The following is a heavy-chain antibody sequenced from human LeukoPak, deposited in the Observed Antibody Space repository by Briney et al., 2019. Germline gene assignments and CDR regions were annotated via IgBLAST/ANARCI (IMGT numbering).Heavy chain of an antibody. D-gene: IGHD2-15*01. CDR1: GGSIISGGSY. CDR3: SRRDCSQSNCFYWYFDV. J-gene: IGHJ2*01. Sequence: PSETLSLTCTVSGGSIISGGSYWGWIRQPPGKGLEWIGSVYYSGISYYNPSLRSRVSISVDTSKNQFSLRLSALTAADTAVYYCSRRDCSQSNCFYWYFDVWGRGTLLTVSS. V-gene: IGHV4-39*07. CDR2: VYYSGIS.